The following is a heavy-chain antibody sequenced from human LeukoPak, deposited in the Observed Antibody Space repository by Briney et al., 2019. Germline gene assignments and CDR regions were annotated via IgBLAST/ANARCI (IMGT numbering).Heavy chain of an antibody. D-gene: IGHD6-19*01. J-gene: IGHJ5*02. V-gene: IGHV3-21*01. CDR3: ARVGYSSGWYGWFDP. CDR1: GYTFSSHS. CDR2: ISSSNSYI. Sequence: GGSLRLSCAASGYTFSSHSMSWVRQAPGKGLEWVSSISSSNSYIYYADSVKGRFTISRDNVKHSLFLQMNSMSAEDAAVYYCARVGYSSGWYGWFDPWGQGTLVTVSS.